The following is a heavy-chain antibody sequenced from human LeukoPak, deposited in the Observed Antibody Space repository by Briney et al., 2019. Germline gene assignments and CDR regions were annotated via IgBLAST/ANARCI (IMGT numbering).Heavy chain of an antibody. Sequence: GGSLRLSCAASGFTCSSYSMNWVRQAPGKGLEWVSSISSSSSYIYYADSVKGRFTISRDNAKNSLYLQMNSLRAEDTAVYYCARDLNWDFDYWGQGTLVTVSS. CDR3: ARDLNWDFDY. CDR1: GFTCSSYS. V-gene: IGHV3-21*01. J-gene: IGHJ4*02. D-gene: IGHD7-27*01. CDR2: ISSSSSYI.